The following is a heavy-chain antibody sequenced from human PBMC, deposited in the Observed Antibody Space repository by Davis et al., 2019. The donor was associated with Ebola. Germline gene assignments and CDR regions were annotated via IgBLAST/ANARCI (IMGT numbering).Heavy chain of an antibody. CDR2: INHSGST. CDR3: ARGTVTTKDSYYYYGMDV. D-gene: IGHD4-17*01. V-gene: IGHV4-34*01. CDR1: GGSFSGYY. Sequence: PSETLSLTCAVYGGSFSGYYWSWIRQPPGKGLEWIGEINHSGSTNYNPSLKSRVTISVDTSKNQFSLKLSSVTAADTAVYYCARGTVTTKDSYYYYGMDVWGQGTTVTVSS. J-gene: IGHJ6*02.